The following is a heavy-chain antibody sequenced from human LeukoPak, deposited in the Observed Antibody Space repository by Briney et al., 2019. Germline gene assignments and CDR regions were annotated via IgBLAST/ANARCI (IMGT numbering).Heavy chain of an antibody. CDR3: AKSYGCNSHDAFDI. CDR1: GFTFSSYA. CDR2: IVGAGGIT. J-gene: IGHJ3*02. V-gene: IGHV3-23*01. Sequence: GGSLRLSCAASGFTFSSYAMNWVRQAPGKGLEWVSAIVGAGGITYYPDSVKGRFTISRDNSKNTLYLQMNSLRAEDTAVYYCAKSYGCNSHDAFDIWGQGTLVTVSS. D-gene: IGHD4-23*01.